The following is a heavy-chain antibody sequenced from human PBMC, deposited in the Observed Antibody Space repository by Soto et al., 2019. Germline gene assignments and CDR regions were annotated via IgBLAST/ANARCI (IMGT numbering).Heavy chain of an antibody. V-gene: IGHV4-39*01. Sequence: SETLSLTCTVSGGSISSSSYYWGWIRQPPGKGLEWIGSLYYSGSTYYNPSLKSRVTISVDTSKNQFSLKLSSVTAADTAVYYCASSQDYSNYFDYWGQGTLVTVSS. CDR1: GGSISSSSYY. D-gene: IGHD4-4*01. CDR2: LYYSGST. J-gene: IGHJ4*02. CDR3: ASSQDYSNYFDY.